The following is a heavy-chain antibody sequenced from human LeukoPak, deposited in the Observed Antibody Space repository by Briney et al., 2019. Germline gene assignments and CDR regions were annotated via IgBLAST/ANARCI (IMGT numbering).Heavy chain of an antibody. D-gene: IGHD2-15*01. CDR1: GFTFSSYA. J-gene: IGHJ3*02. V-gene: IGHV3-23*01. Sequence: PGGSLRLSCAASGFTFSSYAMSWVRQAPGKGLEWVSAISGSGGSTYYADSVKGRFTISRDNPKNTLYLQMNSLRAEDTAVYYCAKGYWDIVVVVAADGGAFDIWGQGTMVTVSS. CDR3: AKGYWDIVVVVAADGGAFDI. CDR2: ISGSGGST.